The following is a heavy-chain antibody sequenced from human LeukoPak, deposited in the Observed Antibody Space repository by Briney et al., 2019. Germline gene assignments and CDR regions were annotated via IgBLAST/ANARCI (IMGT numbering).Heavy chain of an antibody. CDR3: ARGASRDGSGY. CDR2: IYSGGGT. CDR1: GFTFSSYW. J-gene: IGHJ4*02. D-gene: IGHD5-24*01. V-gene: IGHV3-66*01. Sequence: GGSLRLSCAASGFTFSSYWMSWVRQAPGKGLEWVSVIYSGGGTYYADSVKGRFTISRDNSKNTLYLQMNSLRAEDTAVYYCARGASRDGSGYWGQGTLVTVSS.